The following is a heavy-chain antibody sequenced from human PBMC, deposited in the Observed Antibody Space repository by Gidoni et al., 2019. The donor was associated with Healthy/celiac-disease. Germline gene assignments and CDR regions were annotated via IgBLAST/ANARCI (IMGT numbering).Heavy chain of an antibody. Sequence: QVQLVQSGAEVKKPGASVKVSCKASGYTFTSYDINWVRQATGQGLEWMGWMNPNSGNTGYAQKFQGRVTMTRNTSMSTAYMELSSLRSEDTAVYYCARVSSSWWASSFDYWGQGTLVTVSS. CDR2: MNPNSGNT. CDR3: ARVSSSWWASSFDY. V-gene: IGHV1-8*01. J-gene: IGHJ4*02. D-gene: IGHD6-13*01. CDR1: GYTFTSYD.